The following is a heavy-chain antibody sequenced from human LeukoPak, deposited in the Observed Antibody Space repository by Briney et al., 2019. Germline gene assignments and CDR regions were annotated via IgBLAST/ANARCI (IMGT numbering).Heavy chain of an antibody. Sequence: ASLRLSCAASGFTFSNYAMSWVRQAPGKGLEWVSGISGAGSGTYYADSVKGRFTISRDNSKSTLYLRMNSLGAEDTAVYYCAKARGFLGRLADYWGQGTLVTVSS. CDR1: GFTFSNYA. J-gene: IGHJ4*02. CDR2: ISGAGSGT. V-gene: IGHV3-23*01. D-gene: IGHD3-3*01. CDR3: AKARGFLGRLADY.